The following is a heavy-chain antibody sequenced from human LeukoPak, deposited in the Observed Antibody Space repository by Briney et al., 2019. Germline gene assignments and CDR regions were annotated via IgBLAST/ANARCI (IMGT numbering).Heavy chain of an antibody. CDR1: GFTFSSYG. D-gene: IGHD3-16*02. V-gene: IGHV3-7*04. CDR2: IKQDGSEK. CDR3: ARGHKDMITFGGVISWDFDY. Sequence: GALRLSCAASGFTFSSYGMHWVRQAPGKGLEWVANIKQDGSEKYYVDSVKGRFTISRDNAKNSLYLQMNSLRAEDTAVYYCARGHKDMITFGGVISWDFDYWGQGTLVTVSS. J-gene: IGHJ4*02.